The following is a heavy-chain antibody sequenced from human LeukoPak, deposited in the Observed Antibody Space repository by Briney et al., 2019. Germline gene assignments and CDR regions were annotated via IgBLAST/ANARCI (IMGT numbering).Heavy chain of an antibody. CDR3: ARVTAGYCLDY. CDR1: GGSISSYY. V-gene: IGHV4-34*01. J-gene: IGHJ4*02. Sequence: SETLSLTCTVSGGSISSYYWSWIRQPPGKGLEWIGEINHSGSTNYNPSLKSRVTISVDTSKNQFSLKLSSVTAADTAVYYCARVTAGYCLDYWGQGTLVTVSS. D-gene: IGHD2-15*01. CDR2: INHSGST.